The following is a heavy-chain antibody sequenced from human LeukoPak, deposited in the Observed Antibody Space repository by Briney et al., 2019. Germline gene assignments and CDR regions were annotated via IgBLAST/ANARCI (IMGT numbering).Heavy chain of an antibody. CDR3: ARRDTQSKYRQFDS. V-gene: IGHV3-21*06. CDR1: GFTFSSYS. J-gene: IGHJ5*01. CDR2: ISSSSSYT. Sequence: GGSLRLSCEASGFTFSSYSMNWVRQAPGKELEWVASISSSSSYTYYADSVKGRFTISRDNAKNSLYLQMNSLRAEDTGVYYCARRDTQSKYRQFDSWGQGSLVIVSS. D-gene: IGHD3-16*02.